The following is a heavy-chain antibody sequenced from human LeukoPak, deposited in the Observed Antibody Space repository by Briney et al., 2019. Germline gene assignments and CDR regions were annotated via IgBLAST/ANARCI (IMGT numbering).Heavy chain of an antibody. CDR1: GFSFSAAW. CDR2: IKNDGSDK. V-gene: IGHV3-7*01. J-gene: IGHJ4*02. D-gene: IGHD5-12*01. CDR3: VNLGYSD. Sequence: PGGSQRLSCEASGFSFSAAWMTWVRQAPGEGLEWVATIKNDGSDKYYVDSVKGRFTLSRDNAKNSVHLQMNSLRVEDTAVYYCVNLGYSDGGQGTLVTVSS.